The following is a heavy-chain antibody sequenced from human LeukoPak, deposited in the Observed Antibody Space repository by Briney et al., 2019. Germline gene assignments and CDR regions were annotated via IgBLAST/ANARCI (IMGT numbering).Heavy chain of an antibody. D-gene: IGHD3/OR15-3a*01. CDR1: GGSFSGYY. CDR3: ARDRMDSDAFDI. V-gene: IGHV4-34*01. CDR2: INHSGST. Sequence: SETLSLTCAVYGGSFSGYYWSWIRQPPGKGLEWIGEINHSGSTNYNPSLKSRVTMSVDTSKNQFSLKLSSVTAADTAVYYCARDRMDSDAFDIWGQGTMVTVSS. J-gene: IGHJ3*02.